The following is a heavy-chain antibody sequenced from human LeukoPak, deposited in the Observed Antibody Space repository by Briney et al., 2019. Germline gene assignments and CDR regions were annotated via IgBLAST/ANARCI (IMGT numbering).Heavy chain of an antibody. CDR2: IYYSGST. CDR3: ARYRIWWPKSFDY. D-gene: IGHD2-21*01. CDR1: GGSISSGDYY. J-gene: IGHJ4*02. Sequence: PSETLSLTCTVSGGSISSGDYYWSWIRQPPGKGLEWIGYIYYSGSTYYNPSLKSRVTISVDTSKNQFSLKLRSVTAADTAVYYCARYRIWWPKSFDYWGQGTLVTVSS. V-gene: IGHV4-30-4*08.